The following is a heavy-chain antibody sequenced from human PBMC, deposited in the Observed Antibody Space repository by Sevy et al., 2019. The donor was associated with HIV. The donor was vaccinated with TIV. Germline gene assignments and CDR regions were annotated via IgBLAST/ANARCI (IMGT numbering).Heavy chain of an antibody. CDR2: MRSKANSYAT. CDR1: GFIFSGSA. J-gene: IGHJ6*02. V-gene: IGHV3-73*01. D-gene: IGHD6-19*01. Sequence: GGSLRLSCAASGFIFSGSAMYWVRQGSGKGLEWVGRMRSKANSYATAYAESVKGRFTLSTDDSKNTLYLQRNSLKTEDTAVYYCTTVRGSGWYGGYYYYGMDVWGQGTTVTVSS. CDR3: TTVRGSGWYGGYYYYGMDV.